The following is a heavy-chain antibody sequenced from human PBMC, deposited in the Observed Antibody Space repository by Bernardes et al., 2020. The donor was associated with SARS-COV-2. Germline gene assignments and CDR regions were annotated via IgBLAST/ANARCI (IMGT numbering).Heavy chain of an antibody. CDR2: ISYDGSNK. J-gene: IGHJ2*01. V-gene: IGHV3-30-3*01. CDR3: AREGVPSKYFDL. Sequence: GGSLRLSCAASGFTFSSYAMHWVRQAPGKGLEWVAVISYDGSNKYYADSVKGRFTISRDNSKNTLYLQMNSLRAEDTAVYYCAREGVPSKYFDLWGRGTLVTVSS. D-gene: IGHD3-16*01. CDR1: GFTFSSYA.